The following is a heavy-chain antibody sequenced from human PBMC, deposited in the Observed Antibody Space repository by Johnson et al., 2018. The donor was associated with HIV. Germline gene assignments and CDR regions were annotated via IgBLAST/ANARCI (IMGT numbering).Heavy chain of an antibody. V-gene: IGHV3-13*01. CDR1: EFTFSNYD. CDR2: IGTAGGT. J-gene: IGHJ3*01. D-gene: IGHD5-24*01. CDR3: ARGCRDGYTCDAFDV. Sequence: VQLVESGGGLVQPGGSLRLSCAASEFTFSNYDMHWVRQATGTGLEWVSAIGTAGGTYFADSVTGRFTISRDNAKNTLYLQMHSLRAEDTAVYVCARGCRDGYTCDAFDVWGRGTRVTVSS.